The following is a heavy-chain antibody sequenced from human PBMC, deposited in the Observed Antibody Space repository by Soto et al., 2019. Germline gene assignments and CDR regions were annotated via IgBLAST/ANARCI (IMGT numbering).Heavy chain of an antibody. D-gene: IGHD3-3*01. J-gene: IGHJ6*02. Sequence: EVQLVESGGGLVKPGGSLRLSCAASGFTFSSYSMNWVRQAPGKGLEWVSSISSSSSYIYYADSVKGRFTISRDNAKNSLYLQMNSLRAEDTAVYYGARDDNTIFGVVEPYYYYYGMDVWGQGTTVTVSS. V-gene: IGHV3-21*01. CDR2: ISSSSSYI. CDR1: GFTFSSYS. CDR3: ARDDNTIFGVVEPYYYYYGMDV.